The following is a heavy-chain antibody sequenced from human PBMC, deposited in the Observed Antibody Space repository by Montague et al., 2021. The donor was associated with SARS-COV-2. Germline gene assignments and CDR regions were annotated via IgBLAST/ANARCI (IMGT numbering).Heavy chain of an antibody. CDR1: GGSISNYY. D-gene: IGHD3-22*01. CDR3: AGVRGYLDSSGSHSYFDF. Sequence: SETLSLTCTVSGGSISNYYWSWIRQPPGKGLEWIGDSNYSGSTNYNSSXXSRLTISVDTSKNQFSLKLSSVTAADTAVYYCAGVRGYLDSSGSHSYFDFWGQGTLVTVSS. V-gene: IGHV4-59*12. CDR2: SNYSGST. J-gene: IGHJ4*02.